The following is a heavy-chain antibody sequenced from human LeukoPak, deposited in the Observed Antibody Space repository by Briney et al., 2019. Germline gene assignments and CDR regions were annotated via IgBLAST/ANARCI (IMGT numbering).Heavy chain of an antibody. Sequence: ASVKVSCKASGYTFTRYGISWVRQAPGQGLEWMGWISAYNANTNYAQKLQGRVTMTTDTSTSTAYMELRSLRSDDTAVYYCARDLRPYYYGSGSYNLFDPWGQGTLVTVSS. CDR1: GYTFTRYG. CDR3: ARDLRPYYYGSGSYNLFDP. V-gene: IGHV1-18*01. J-gene: IGHJ5*02. D-gene: IGHD3-10*01. CDR2: ISAYNANT.